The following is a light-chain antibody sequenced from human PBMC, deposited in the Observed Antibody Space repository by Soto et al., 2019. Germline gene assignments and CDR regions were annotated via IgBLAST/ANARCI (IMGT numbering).Light chain of an antibody. Sequence: QPVLTQSPSASASLGASVKLTCTLSSGHSYYAIAWHQQQPEKGPQYLMKLNSDGSHTKGDGIPDRFSGSSSGAERYLTISSLQSEDEADYYCQTWGTGSVVFGGGTKLTVL. V-gene: IGLV4-69*01. CDR3: QTWGTGSVV. J-gene: IGLJ2*01. CDR1: SGHSYYA. CDR2: LNSDGSH.